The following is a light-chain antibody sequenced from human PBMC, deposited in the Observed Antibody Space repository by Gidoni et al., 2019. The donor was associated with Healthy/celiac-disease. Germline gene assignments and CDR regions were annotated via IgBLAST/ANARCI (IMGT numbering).Light chain of an antibody. CDR2: QDS. Sequence: SDELTQPPSGSVSPGQTASITCSGDKLGDKYACWYQQKPGQSPVLVIYQDSKRPSGIPERFSGSHSGNTATLTISGTQAMDEADYYCQAWDSSTVVFGGWTKLTVL. CDR1: KLGDKY. CDR3: QAWDSSTVV. V-gene: IGLV3-1*01. J-gene: IGLJ2*01.